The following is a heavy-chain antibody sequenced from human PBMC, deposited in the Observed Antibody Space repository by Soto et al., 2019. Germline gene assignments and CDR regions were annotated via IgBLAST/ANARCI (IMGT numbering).Heavy chain of an antibody. D-gene: IGHD6-6*01. CDR3: ARRAAARPLPPYQRGYMDV. CDR1: GYTFTSYD. Sequence: ASVKVSCKASGYTFTSYDINWVRQATGQGFEWMGWMNPNSGNTGYAQKFQGRVTMTRNTSISTAYMELSSLRSEDTAGYYGARRAAARPLPPYQRGYMDVWGKGTTVTVSS. J-gene: IGHJ6*03. CDR2: MNPNSGNT. V-gene: IGHV1-8*01.